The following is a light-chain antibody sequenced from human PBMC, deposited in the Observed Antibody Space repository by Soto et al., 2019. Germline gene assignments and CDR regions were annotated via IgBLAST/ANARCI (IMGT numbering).Light chain of an antibody. V-gene: IGLV3-21*04. CDR2: YDS. J-gene: IGLJ2*01. CDR3: QVWDSTSDHVL. Sequence: SYELTQPPSVSVAPGKTARITCGGNNIGSKSVHWYQQRSGQAPVLVIYYDSDRPSGIPERFSGSKSGNTATLTISRVEAGDEADYYCQVWDSTSDHVLFGGGTQLTVL. CDR1: NIGSKS.